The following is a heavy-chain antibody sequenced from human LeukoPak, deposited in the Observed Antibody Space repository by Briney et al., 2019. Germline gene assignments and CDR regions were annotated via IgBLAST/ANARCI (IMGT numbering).Heavy chain of an antibody. Sequence: SETLSLTCTVCGVSISSYYWSWIRQPPGKGLEWIGYIYYSGSTNYHPSPKSRVTISVATSKNQFPLQLSSVTAADTAVYYCARDLIAAAGTSWFDPWGQGTLVPVSS. V-gene: IGHV4-59*01. CDR1: GVSISSYY. J-gene: IGHJ5*02. CDR3: ARDLIAAAGTSWFDP. CDR2: IYYSGST. D-gene: IGHD6-13*01.